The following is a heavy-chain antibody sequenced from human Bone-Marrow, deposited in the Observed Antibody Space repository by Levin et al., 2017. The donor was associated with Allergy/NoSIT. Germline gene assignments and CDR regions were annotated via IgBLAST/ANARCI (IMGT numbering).Heavy chain of an antibody. CDR2: IWYDGSNK. V-gene: IGHV3-33*01. D-gene: IGHD4-23*01. Sequence: GGSLRLSCAASGFTFSSYGMHWVRQAPGKGLEWVAVIWYDGSNKYYADSVKGRFTISRDNSKNTLYLRMNSLRAEDTAVYYCARDAVVSRDYWSQGTLVTVSS. CDR1: GFTFSSYG. CDR3: ARDAVVSRDY. J-gene: IGHJ4*02.